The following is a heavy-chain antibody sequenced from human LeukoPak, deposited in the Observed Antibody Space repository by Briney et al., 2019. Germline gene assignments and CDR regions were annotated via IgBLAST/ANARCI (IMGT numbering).Heavy chain of an antibody. CDR2: ISYDGSNK. Sequence: GVSLRLSCVASGFTFGSYGMHWVRQAPGKGLEWVAVISYDGSNKYYADSVKGRFTISRDNSKNTLYLQMNSLRAEDTAVYYCAKDLDYDTIGAFDYWGQGTLVTVSS. CDR3: AKDLDYDTIGAFDY. CDR1: GFTFGSYG. D-gene: IGHD3-22*01. J-gene: IGHJ4*02. V-gene: IGHV3-30*18.